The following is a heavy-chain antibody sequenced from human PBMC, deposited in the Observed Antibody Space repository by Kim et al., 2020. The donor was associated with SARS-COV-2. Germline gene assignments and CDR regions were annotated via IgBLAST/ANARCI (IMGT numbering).Heavy chain of an antibody. Sequence: DGSQKYNVDSVKGRFTTSRDNTKNSLYLQMNSLRAEDTAVYYCARKNDIDVWGQGTTVIVSS. CDR2: DGSQK. J-gene: IGHJ6*02. V-gene: IGHV3-7*03. CDR3: ARKNDIDV.